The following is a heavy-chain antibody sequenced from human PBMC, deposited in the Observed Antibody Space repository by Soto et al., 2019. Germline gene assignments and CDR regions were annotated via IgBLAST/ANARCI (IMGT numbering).Heavy chain of an antibody. J-gene: IGHJ4*02. Sequence: GGSLRLSCTASGFTFGDYAMSWVRQAPGKGLEWVGFIRSKAYGGTTEYAASVKGRFTISRDDSKSIAYLQMNSLKTEDTAVYYCTRDSGIVGAVDYWGKGTLVTVSS. CDR3: TRDSGIVGAVDY. CDR1: GFTFGDYA. D-gene: IGHD1-26*01. CDR2: IRSKAYGGTT. V-gene: IGHV3-49*04.